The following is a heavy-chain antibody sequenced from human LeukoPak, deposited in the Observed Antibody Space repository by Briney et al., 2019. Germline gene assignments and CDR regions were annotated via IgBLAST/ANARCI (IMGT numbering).Heavy chain of an antibody. CDR1: GGTFSSYA. J-gene: IGHJ4*02. D-gene: IGHD3-10*01. V-gene: IGHV1-69*13. CDR3: ARTVHYGSGSYYNPRLGYFDY. CDR2: IIPIFGTA. Sequence: SVKVSCKASGGTFSSYAISWVRQAPGQGLEWMGGIIPIFGTANYAQKFQGRVTITADESTSTAYMELSSLRSEDTAVYYCARTVHYGSGSYYNPRLGYFDYWGQGTLVTVSS.